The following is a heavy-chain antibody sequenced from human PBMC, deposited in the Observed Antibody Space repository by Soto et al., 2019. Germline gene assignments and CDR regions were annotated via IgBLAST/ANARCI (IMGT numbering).Heavy chain of an antibody. CDR2: ISYDGSNK. J-gene: IGHJ4*02. CDR3: ASGPSITMVRGAVFDY. D-gene: IGHD3-10*01. Sequence: GGSLRLSCAASGFTFSSYGMHWVRQAPGKGLEWVAVISYDGSNKYYADSVKGRFTISRDNSKNTLYLQMNSLRAEDTAVYYCASGPSITMVRGAVFDYWGQGTLVTVSS. CDR1: GFTFSSYG. V-gene: IGHV3-30*03.